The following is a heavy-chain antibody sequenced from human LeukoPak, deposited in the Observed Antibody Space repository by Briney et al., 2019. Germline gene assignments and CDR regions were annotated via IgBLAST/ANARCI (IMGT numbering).Heavy chain of an antibody. V-gene: IGHV1-69-2*01. J-gene: IGHJ2*01. D-gene: IGHD1-26*01. CDR1: GYTFTVYY. Sequence: ASVKVSCKVSGYTFTVYYMHCVQQAPGKGREWMGLVDPEDGETIYAEKFQGRVTITADTSTDTAYMELSSLRSEDTAVYYCATDFHSGSYGNWYFDLWGRGTLVTVSS. CDR3: ATDFHSGSYGNWYFDL. CDR2: VDPEDGET.